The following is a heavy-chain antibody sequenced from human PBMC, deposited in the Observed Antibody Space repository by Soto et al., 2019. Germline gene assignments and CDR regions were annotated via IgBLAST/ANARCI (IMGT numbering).Heavy chain of an antibody. CDR1: GFTFSSYG. D-gene: IGHD3-22*01. J-gene: IGHJ4*02. V-gene: IGHV3-33*01. Sequence: TGGSLRLSCAASGFTFSSYGMHWVRQAPGKGLEWVAVIWYDGSNKYYADSVKGRFTISRDNSKNTLYLQMNSLRAEDTAVYYCARDSRSGYYPILDYWGQGTLVTVSS. CDR3: ARDSRSGYYPILDY. CDR2: IWYDGSNK.